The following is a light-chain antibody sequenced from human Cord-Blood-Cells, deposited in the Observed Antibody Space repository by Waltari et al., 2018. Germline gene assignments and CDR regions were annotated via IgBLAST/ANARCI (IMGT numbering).Light chain of an antibody. J-gene: IGLJ3*02. Sequence: QSALTQPASVSGSPGQSITLSCTGTSSDVGSYNLVSWYQQHPGKAPKLMIYEGSKRPSGGSNRFSGSKSGNTASLTISGLQAEDEADDYCCSYAGRSTWVFGGGTKLTVL. CDR2: EGS. CDR1: SSDVGSYNL. CDR3: CSYAGRSTWV. V-gene: IGLV2-23*01.